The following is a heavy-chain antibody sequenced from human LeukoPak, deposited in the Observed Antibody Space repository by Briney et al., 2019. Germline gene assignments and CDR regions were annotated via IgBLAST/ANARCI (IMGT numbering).Heavy chain of an antibody. J-gene: IGHJ5*02. Sequence: GGSLRLSCAASGFIFNNFGLIWVRQAPGKGLEWVSAISNDGGGTNYADFVKGRFTISRDNSRNTLFLQMNSLRAEDTALYYCAKGSSGYFVDLWGQGTLVTVSS. V-gene: IGHV3-23*01. D-gene: IGHD3-22*01. CDR1: GFIFNNFG. CDR3: AKGSSGYFVDL. CDR2: ISNDGGGT.